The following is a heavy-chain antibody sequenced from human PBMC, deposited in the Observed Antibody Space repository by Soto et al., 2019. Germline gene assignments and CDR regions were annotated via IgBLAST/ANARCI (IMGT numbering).Heavy chain of an antibody. CDR1: GYSFTDYH. CDR3: ARGDSTDCSNGVCSFFYNHDMDV. J-gene: IGHJ6*02. CDR2: INPKSGCT. D-gene: IGHD2-8*01. V-gene: IGHV1-2*04. Sequence: QVQLVQSGAEVKKPGASVKVSCKASGYSFTDYHIHWVRQAPGQGLEWLGRINPKSGCTSTAQKFPGWVTMTTDTSIITVSMELTRLTSDDTAIYYCARGDSTDCSNGVCSFFYNHDMDVWGQGTTVTVSS.